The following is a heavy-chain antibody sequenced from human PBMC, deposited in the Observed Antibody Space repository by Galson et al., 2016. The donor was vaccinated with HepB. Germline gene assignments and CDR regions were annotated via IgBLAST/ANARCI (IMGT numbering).Heavy chain of an antibody. CDR2: INPNSGDT. Sequence: SVKVSCKASGYTFTGYYIHWVRQAPGQGLEWMGWINPNSGDTNYAQKFQGWVTMTRDTSISTAYLELSRLRSDDTAIYSCARAQAGNYYGMDGWGQGTTVTVAS. D-gene: IGHD6-25*01. J-gene: IGHJ6*02. CDR3: ARAQAGNYYGMDG. V-gene: IGHV1-2*04. CDR1: GYTFTGYY.